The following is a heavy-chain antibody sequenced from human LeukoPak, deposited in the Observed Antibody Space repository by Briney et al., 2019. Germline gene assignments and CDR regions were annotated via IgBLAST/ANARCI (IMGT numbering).Heavy chain of an antibody. V-gene: IGHV3-30-3*01. J-gene: IGHJ4*02. D-gene: IGHD6-19*01. CDR1: GFTFSSYA. CDR3: ARGPYSSGWYGFG. Sequence: GGSLRLSCAASGFTFSSYAMHWVRQAPGKGLGWVAVISYDGSNKYYADSVKGRFTISRDNSKNTLYLQMNSLRAEDTAVYYCARGPYSSGWYGFGWGQGTLVTVSS. CDR2: ISYDGSNK.